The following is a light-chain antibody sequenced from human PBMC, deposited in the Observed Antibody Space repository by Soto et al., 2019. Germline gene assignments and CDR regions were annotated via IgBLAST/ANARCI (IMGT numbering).Light chain of an antibody. CDR2: GAS. CDR1: QSVSSSK. CDR3: QQYDSPTT. V-gene: IGKV3-20*01. Sequence: EIVLTQSPGTLSLSPGERDTLYCRTSQSVSSSKLAWYQQKPGLAPRPLIYGASTRASGIPDRFSGSGSGTDFTLTISRLEPEDFAVYYCQQYDSPTTFGGGTKVDIK. J-gene: IGKJ4*01.